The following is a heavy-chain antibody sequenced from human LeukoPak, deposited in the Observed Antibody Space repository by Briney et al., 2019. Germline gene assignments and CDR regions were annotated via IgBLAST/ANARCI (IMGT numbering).Heavy chain of an antibody. CDR3: ARSTVLWFGESNADYYYGMDV. D-gene: IGHD3-10*01. Sequence: ASVKVSCKASGYAFTGYYMHWVRQAPGQGLEWMGWINPNSGGTSYAQKFQDRVTMTRDTSISTAYMELSRLRFDDTAVYYCARSTVLWFGESNADYYYGMDVWGQGTTVTVSS. CDR1: GYAFTGYY. V-gene: IGHV1-2*02. CDR2: INPNSGGT. J-gene: IGHJ6*02.